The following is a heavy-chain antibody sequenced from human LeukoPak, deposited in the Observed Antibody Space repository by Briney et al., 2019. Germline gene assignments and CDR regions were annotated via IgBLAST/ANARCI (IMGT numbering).Heavy chain of an antibody. Sequence: GGSLRLSCAASGFTFSSYWMHWVRQAPGKGLVWVSLINTDGSAPTYADSVKGRFTISRDNAKNTLYLQINSLRAEDTAVYYCAREMYCSSTSCYFRGRFDPWGQGTLVTVSS. V-gene: IGHV3-74*01. CDR1: GFTFSSYW. CDR3: AREMYCSSTSCYFRGRFDP. CDR2: INTDGSAP. D-gene: IGHD2-2*01. J-gene: IGHJ5*02.